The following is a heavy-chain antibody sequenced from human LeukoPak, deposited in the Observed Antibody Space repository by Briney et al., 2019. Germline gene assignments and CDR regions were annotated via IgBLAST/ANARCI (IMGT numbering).Heavy chain of an antibody. J-gene: IGHJ6*03. CDR2: IYTSGST. Sequence: SETLSLTCTVSGGSISSGSYYWSWIRQPAGKGLEWIGRIYTSGSTNYNPSLKSRVTISVDTSKNQFSLKLSSATAADTAVYYCARTLYGSGSYYKGYYYMDVWGKGTTVTISS. CDR3: ARTLYGSGSYYKGYYYMDV. V-gene: IGHV4-61*02. CDR1: GGSISSGSYY. D-gene: IGHD3-10*01.